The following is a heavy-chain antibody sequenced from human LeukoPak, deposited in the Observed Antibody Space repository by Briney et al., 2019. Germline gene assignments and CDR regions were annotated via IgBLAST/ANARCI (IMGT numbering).Heavy chain of an antibody. CDR3: AKDPASYGSTYYYYGMDV. CDR1: GFTFDDYA. V-gene: IGHV3-43*02. Sequence: GGSLRLSCAASGFTFDDYAMHWVRQAPGKGLEWVSLISGDGGSTYYADSVKGRFTISRDNSKNSLYLQMNSLRTEETALYYCAKDPASYGSTYYYYGMDVWGQGTTVTVSS. CDR2: ISGDGGST. D-gene: IGHD5-18*01. J-gene: IGHJ6*02.